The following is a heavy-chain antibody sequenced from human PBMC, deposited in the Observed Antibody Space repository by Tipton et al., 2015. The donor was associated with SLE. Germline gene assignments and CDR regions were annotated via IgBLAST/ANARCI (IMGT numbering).Heavy chain of an antibody. Sequence: SLRLSCAASGFTFTDYAMSWVRQAPGKGLEWVSVISSTGGTTDYIESVRGRFTISLDNSKNALYLQMNYLRAEDTAVYYGAKVSRSALTVKGFDYWGQGTLVTVS. V-gene: IGHV3-23*01. CDR3: AKVSRSALTVKGFDY. J-gene: IGHJ4*02. D-gene: IGHD3-9*01. CDR1: GFTFTDYA. CDR2: ISSTGGTT.